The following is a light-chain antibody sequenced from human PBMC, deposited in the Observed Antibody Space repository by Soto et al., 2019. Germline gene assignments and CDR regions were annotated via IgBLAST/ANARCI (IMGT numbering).Light chain of an antibody. V-gene: IGKV1-9*01. CDR3: QQYDNLPLT. Sequence: IQLTQSPASLSVSLGDRVTITWRASQGISSYLAWYQQKPGKAPKLLIYAASTLQSGVPSRFSGSGSGTDFTLTISSLQTEDIATYYCQQYDNLPLTFGGGTKVDIK. J-gene: IGKJ4*01. CDR1: QGISSY. CDR2: AAS.